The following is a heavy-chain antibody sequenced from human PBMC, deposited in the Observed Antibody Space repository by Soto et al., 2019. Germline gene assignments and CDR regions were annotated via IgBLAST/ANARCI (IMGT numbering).Heavy chain of an antibody. V-gene: IGHV4-34*01. J-gene: IGHJ4*02. CDR3: ARWSGIVALPGELEDVNYDY. CDR2: INESGST. CDR1: GQSFSGHS. D-gene: IGHD1-1*01. Sequence: QVQLQQWGAGLVKPSETLSLSCAVYGQSFSGHSWAWIRQPPGKGLEWIGEINESGSTYYNPSLKSRVTISTETSKNQFSLKLSSVSAADTAAYFCARWSGIVALPGELEDVNYDYWCQGTLVNGSS.